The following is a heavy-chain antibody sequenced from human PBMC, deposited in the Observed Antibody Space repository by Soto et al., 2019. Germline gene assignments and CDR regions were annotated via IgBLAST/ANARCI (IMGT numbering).Heavy chain of an antibody. CDR2: IIPILGIA. CDR1: GGTFSSYT. CDR3: ARDKGDGYKLSFDY. J-gene: IGHJ4*02. Sequence: QVQLVQSGAEVKKPGSSVKVSCKASGGTFSSYTISWVRQAPGQGLEWMGRIIPILGIANYAQKFQGRVTITADKSTSTAYMELSSLRSEDTAVYYCARDKGDGYKLSFDYWGQGTLVTVSS. V-gene: IGHV1-69*08. D-gene: IGHD5-12*01.